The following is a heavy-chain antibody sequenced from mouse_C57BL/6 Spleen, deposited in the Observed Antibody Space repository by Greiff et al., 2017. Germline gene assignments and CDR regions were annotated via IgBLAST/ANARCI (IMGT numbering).Heavy chain of an antibody. V-gene: IGHV1-64*01. D-gene: IGHD2-5*01. CDR3: ARPYSNYNYARDY. Sequence: QLQQPGAELVKPGASVKLSCKASGYTFTSYWMHWVKQRPGQGLEWIGMIHPNSGSTNYNEKFKSKATLTVDKSSSTAYMQLSSLTSEDSAVYYCARPYSNYNYARDYWGKGTSVTVSS. CDR1: GYTFTSYW. J-gene: IGHJ4*01. CDR2: IHPNSGST.